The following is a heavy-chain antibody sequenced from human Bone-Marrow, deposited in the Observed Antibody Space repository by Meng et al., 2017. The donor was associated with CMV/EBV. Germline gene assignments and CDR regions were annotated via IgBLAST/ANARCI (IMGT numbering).Heavy chain of an antibody. CDR2: IIPIFGTA. V-gene: IGHV1-69*05. CDR1: GGTFSSYA. D-gene: IGHD6-13*01. J-gene: IGHJ6*02. Sequence: SVKISCKASGGTFSSYAISWVRQAPGPGLEWRGGIIPIFGTANYAQKFQGRVTITTDESTSTAYMELSSLRSEDTAVYYCARDATSGQQLVPSYYYYGMDVWGQGTTVTVSS. CDR3: ARDATSGQQLVPSYYYYGMDV.